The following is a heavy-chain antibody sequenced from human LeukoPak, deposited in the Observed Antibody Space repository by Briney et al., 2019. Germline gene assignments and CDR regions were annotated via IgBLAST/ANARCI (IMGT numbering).Heavy chain of an antibody. J-gene: IGHJ5*02. CDR2: IYTSGST. Sequence: PSQTLSLTCTVSGASITSDNYYWSWIRQPAGKGLEWIGRIYTSGSTNYNPSLKSRVTISIDTSNNQFSLKLSSVTAADTAVYYCATVFGGPVSRRFDPWGQGTLVTVSS. CDR1: GASITSDNYY. D-gene: IGHD4-23*01. V-gene: IGHV4-61*02. CDR3: ATVFGGPVSRRFDP.